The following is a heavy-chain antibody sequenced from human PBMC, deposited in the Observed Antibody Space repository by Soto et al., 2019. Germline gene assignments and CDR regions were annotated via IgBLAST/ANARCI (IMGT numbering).Heavy chain of an antibody. CDR1: GFTFSSYA. CDR2: ISYDGSNK. J-gene: IGHJ4*02. CDR3: ASGSNYVGGYFDY. Sequence: GGSLRLSCAASGFTFSSYAMHWVRQAPGKGLEWVAVISYDGSNKYYADSVKGRFTISRDNSKNTLYLQMNSLRAEDTAVYYCASGSNYVGGYFDYWGQGTLVTVSS. D-gene: IGHD4-4*01. V-gene: IGHV3-30-3*01.